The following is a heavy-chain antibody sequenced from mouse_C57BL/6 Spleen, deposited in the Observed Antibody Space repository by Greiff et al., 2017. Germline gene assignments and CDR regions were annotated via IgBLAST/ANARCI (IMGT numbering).Heavy chain of an antibody. Sequence: QVHVKQSGAELVRPGSSVKLSCKASGYTFTSYWMDWVKQRPGQGLEWIGNIYPSDSETHYNQKFKDKATLTVDKSSSTAYMQLSSLTSEDSAVYYCARPIYYGNYVAWFAYWGQGTLVTVSA. CDR1: GYTFTSYW. CDR3: ARPIYYGNYVAWFAY. V-gene: IGHV1-61*01. CDR2: IYPSDSET. D-gene: IGHD2-1*01. J-gene: IGHJ3*01.